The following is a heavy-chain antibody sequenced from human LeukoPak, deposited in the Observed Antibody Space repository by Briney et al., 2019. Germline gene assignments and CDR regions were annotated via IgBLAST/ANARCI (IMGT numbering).Heavy chain of an antibody. CDR1: GFNFSNFA. J-gene: IGHJ3*02. V-gene: IGHV3-23*01. Sequence: GGSLRLSCAASGFNFSNFAVSWVRQAPGKGLKWDSDISGSGGSTYYADSVKGRFTISRDNSKNTLYLQMNSLRAEDTAVYYCAKSPAVDAAFDIWGQGTMVTVSS. D-gene: IGHD4-23*01. CDR3: AKSPAVDAAFDI. CDR2: ISGSGGST.